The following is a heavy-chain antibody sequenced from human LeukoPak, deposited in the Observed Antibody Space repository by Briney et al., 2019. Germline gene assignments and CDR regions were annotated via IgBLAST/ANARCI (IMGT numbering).Heavy chain of an antibody. V-gene: IGHV1-69*05. D-gene: IGHD5-18*01. CDR3: ARGVPIQPGYYFDY. J-gene: IGHJ4*02. CDR1: GGTFSSYA. Sequence: GASVKVSCKASGGTFSSYAISWVRQAPGQGLEWMGGIIPIFGTANYAQKFQGRVTITTDESTSTAYMELSSLRSEDTAVYYCARGVPIQPGYYFDYWGQGTLVTVSS. CDR2: IIPIFGTA.